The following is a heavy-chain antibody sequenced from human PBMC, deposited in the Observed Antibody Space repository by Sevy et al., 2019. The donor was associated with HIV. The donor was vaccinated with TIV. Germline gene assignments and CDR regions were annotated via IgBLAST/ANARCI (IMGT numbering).Heavy chain of an antibody. CDR3: TRVRSFGFEY. J-gene: IGHJ4*02. V-gene: IGHV1-46*01. CDR2: ITPSGDTT. D-gene: IGHD3-16*01. CDR1: GYNFTSYY. Sequence: ASVKVSCKPAGYNFTSYYIHWVRQAPGQGLEWMGIITPSGDTTTYSQKFQGRVTMTSDTSTSTVYMELSSLRYDDTAVYYCTRVRSFGFEYWGQGTLVTISS.